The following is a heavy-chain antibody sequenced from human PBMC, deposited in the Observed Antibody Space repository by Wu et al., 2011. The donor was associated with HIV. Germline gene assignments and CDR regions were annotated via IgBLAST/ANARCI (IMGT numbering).Heavy chain of an antibody. CDR1: GYSFTGSF. CDR2: VSPHSGVT. V-gene: IGHV1-2*02. D-gene: IGHD3-16*01. J-gene: IGHJ4*02. Sequence: QVQLVQSGAEVRKPGASVKVSCKASGYSFTGSFIHWVRQAPGQGLEWMGYVSPHSGVTKYAQRFQGRIIMTRDTSINTAYMDLHKLRSDDTAVYYCMRGGAVPGFWGQGTLVTVSS. CDR3: MRGGAVPGF.